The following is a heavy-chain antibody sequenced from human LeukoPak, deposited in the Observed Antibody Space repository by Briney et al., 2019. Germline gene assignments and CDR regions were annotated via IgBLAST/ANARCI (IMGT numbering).Heavy chain of an antibody. CDR2: IIPIFGTA. CDR3: ARGDSRDGYNPLDY. CDR1: GGTFSSYA. V-gene: IGHV1-69*05. J-gene: IGHJ4*02. D-gene: IGHD5-24*01. Sequence: SVKVSCKASGGTFSSYAICWVRQAPGQGLEWMGGIIPIFGTANYAQKFQGRVTITTDESTSTAYMELSSLRSEDTAVYYCARGDSRDGYNPLDYWGQGTLVTVSS.